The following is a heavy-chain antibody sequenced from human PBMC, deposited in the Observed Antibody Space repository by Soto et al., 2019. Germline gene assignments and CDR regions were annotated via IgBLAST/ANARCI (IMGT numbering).Heavy chain of an antibody. CDR1: GYSFTSYW. D-gene: IGHD2-2*01. CDR2: IYPGDSDT. V-gene: IGHV5-51*01. CDR3: ARANPMPVTPLDYYYYMDV. J-gene: IGHJ6*03. Sequence: GESLKISCKGSGYSFTSYWIGWVRQMPGKGLEWMGIIYPGDSDTRYSPSFQGQVTISADKSISTAYLQWSSLKASDTAMYYCARANPMPVTPLDYYYYMDVWGKGTTVTVSS.